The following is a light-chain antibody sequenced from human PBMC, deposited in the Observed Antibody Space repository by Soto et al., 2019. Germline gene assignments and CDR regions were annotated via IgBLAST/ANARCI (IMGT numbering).Light chain of an antibody. CDR2: GAS. J-gene: IGKJ5*01. CDR1: QSVSSN. CDR3: QQYKNWPHGMIT. Sequence: EIVMTQSPATLSVSPGERATLSCRASQSVSSNLAWYQQKPGQAPRLLIYGASTRATGIPARFSGSGSGTEFTLTISSLQSEDFAVYYCQQYKNWPHGMITFGQGTRLEIK. V-gene: IGKV3-15*01.